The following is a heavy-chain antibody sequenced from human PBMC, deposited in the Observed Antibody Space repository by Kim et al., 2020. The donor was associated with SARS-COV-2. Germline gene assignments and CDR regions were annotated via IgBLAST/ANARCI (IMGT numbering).Heavy chain of an antibody. CDR3: ARDTALWCGVLLSGWFDP. J-gene: IGHJ5*02. CDR1: GYTFTGYY. V-gene: IGHV1-2*02. CDR2: INPNSGGT. D-gene: IGHD3-10*01. Sequence: ASVNVSCKASGYTFTGYYMHWVRQAPGQGLEWMGWINPNSGGTNYAQKFQGRVTMTRETSISTAYMELSRLRSDDTAVYYCARDTALWCGVLLSGWFDPWGQRALVSVSS.